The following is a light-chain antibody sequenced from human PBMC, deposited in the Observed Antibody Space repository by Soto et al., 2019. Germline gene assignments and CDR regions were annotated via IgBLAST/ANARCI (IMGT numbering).Light chain of an antibody. Sequence: QSVLTQPASVSGSPGQSITISCPATSSDVGGYHYVSWYQQHPGKAPKLMIYEVINRPSGVSNRFSASKSGNTASLTISGLQAEDEADYYCSSYTSTSTYVFGTGTKVTVL. V-gene: IGLV2-14*01. CDR1: SSDVGGYHY. CDR3: SSYTSTSTYV. CDR2: EVI. J-gene: IGLJ1*01.